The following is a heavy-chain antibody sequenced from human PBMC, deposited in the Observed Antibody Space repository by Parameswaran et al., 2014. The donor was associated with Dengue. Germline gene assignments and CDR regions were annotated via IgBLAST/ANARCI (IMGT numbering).Heavy chain of an antibody. D-gene: IGHD6-13*01. V-gene: IGHV4-39*07. CDR2: IYYSGST. CDR3: ARVIVYSSSWSNKPHYPRPYYFDY. CDR1: GGSISSSSYY. J-gene: IGHJ4*02. Sequence: TVSGGSISSSSYYWGWIRQPPGKGLEWIGSIYYSGSTYYNPSLKSRVTISVDTSKNQFSLKLSSVTAADTAVYYCARVIVYSSSWSNKPHYPRPYYFDYWGQGTLVTVSS.